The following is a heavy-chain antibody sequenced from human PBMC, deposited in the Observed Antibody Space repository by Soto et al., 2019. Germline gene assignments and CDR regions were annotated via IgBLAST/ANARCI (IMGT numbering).Heavy chain of an antibody. CDR2: MNEDGGTT. V-gene: IGHV3-74*02. J-gene: IGHJ6*02. D-gene: IGHD3-10*01. CDR1: GFSFSSYW. CDR3: ASDLSGRADV. Sequence: EVQLVESGGGLVRPGGSLRLSCAASGFSFSSYWMHWVRQVPGKGLVWVARMNEDGGTTDYADSVKGRFTICRDNAKNTLYLQMNSLRVEDTALYYCASDLSGRADVWGQGTTVTVSS.